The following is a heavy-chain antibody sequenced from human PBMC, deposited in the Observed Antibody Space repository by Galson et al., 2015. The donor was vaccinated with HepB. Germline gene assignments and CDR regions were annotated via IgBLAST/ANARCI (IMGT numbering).Heavy chain of an antibody. CDR3: ARDPPRVVVPAAEGY. CDR1: GYTFTGYY. CDR2: INPNSGGT. Sequence: SVKVSCKASGYTFTGYYMHWVRQAPGQGLEWMGRINPNSGGTNYAQKFQGRVTMTRDTSISTAYMELGRLRSDDTAVYYCARDPPRVVVPAAEGYWGQGTLVTVSS. J-gene: IGHJ4*02. D-gene: IGHD2-2*01. V-gene: IGHV1-2*06.